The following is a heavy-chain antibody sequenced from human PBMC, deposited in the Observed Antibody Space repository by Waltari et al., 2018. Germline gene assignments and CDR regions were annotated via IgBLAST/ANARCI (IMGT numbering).Heavy chain of an antibody. D-gene: IGHD3-3*01. V-gene: IGHV4-39*07. Sequence: QLQLQESGPGLVKPSETLSLTCTVSGGSISSSSYYWGWIRQPPGKGLEWIGSIYYSGGTYYNPSLKSRVTISVDTSKNQFSLKLSSVTAADTAVYYCARRPPTGITIFGVVIPDAFDIWGQGTMVTVSS. CDR3: ARRPPTGITIFGVVIPDAFDI. CDR2: IYYSGGT. CDR1: GGSISSSSYY. J-gene: IGHJ3*02.